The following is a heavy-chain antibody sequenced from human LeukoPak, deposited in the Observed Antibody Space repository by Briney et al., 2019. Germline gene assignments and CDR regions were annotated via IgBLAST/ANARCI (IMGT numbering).Heavy chain of an antibody. Sequence: ASVKVSCKASGYTFTTYGIGWVRRAPGQGLEWMGWLRAYNGHTNYAQKLQGRVTMTTDTTTSTAYMEVRSLRSDDTAVYYCARADITSFGVVINFDHWGQGSLVSVSS. CDR1: GYTFTTYG. CDR3: ARADITSFGVVINFDH. V-gene: IGHV1-18*01. J-gene: IGHJ4*02. CDR2: LRAYNGHT. D-gene: IGHD3-3*01.